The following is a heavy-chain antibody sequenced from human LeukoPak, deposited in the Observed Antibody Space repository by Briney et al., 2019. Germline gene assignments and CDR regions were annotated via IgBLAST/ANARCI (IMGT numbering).Heavy chain of an antibody. CDR3: ARWKGTADFDY. J-gene: IGHJ4*02. Sequence: PSETLSLTCTVSGGSISSSSYYWGWIRQPPGKGLEWIGSIYYSVSTYYNPSLKSRVTISVDTSKNQFSLKLSSVTAADTAVYYCARWKGTADFDYWGQGTLVTVSS. CDR2: IYYSVST. V-gene: IGHV4-39*01. D-gene: IGHD1-1*01. CDR1: GGSISSSSYY.